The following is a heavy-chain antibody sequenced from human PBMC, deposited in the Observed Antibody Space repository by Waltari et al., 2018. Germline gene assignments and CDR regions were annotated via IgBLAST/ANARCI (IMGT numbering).Heavy chain of an antibody. J-gene: IGHJ4*02. CDR3: AKDRLTGTPIY. V-gene: IGHV3-23*04. D-gene: IGHD1-7*01. CDR1: GFTFSSYD. Sequence: EVQLVEAGGGLVQPGGSLRLSCAASGFTFSSYDMSWVRQSPGKGLEGVAAISGRGGSTYYADSVKGRFTISRDNSKNTLYLQMNSLRAEDTAVYYCAKDRLTGTPIYWGQGTLVTVSS. CDR2: ISGRGGST.